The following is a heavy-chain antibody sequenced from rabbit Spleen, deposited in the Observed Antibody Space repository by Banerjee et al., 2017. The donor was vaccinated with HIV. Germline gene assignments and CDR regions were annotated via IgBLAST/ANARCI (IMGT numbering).Heavy chain of an antibody. Sequence: QEQLVESGGGLVKPEGSLKLSCTASGFSFSNKAVMCWVRQAPGKGLEWIACINAVTGKAVYASWAKGRYTFSKTSSTTVTLEMTSLTAADTATYFCARDLTGVTGWNFGWWGPGTLVTVS. CDR1: GFSFSNKAV. J-gene: IGHJ6*01. CDR3: ARDLTGVTGWNFGW. V-gene: IGHV1S45*01. CDR2: INAVTGKA. D-gene: IGHD4-1*01.